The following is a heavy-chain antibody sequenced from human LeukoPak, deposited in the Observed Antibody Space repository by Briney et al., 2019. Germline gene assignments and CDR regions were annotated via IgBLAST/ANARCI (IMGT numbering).Heavy chain of an antibody. CDR3: AAYYYDSSGYLN. D-gene: IGHD3-22*01. V-gene: IGHV3-66*01. CDR2: IYSGGST. Sequence: GGSLRLSCAASGFTFSSYSMSWVRQAPGKGLVWVSGIYSGGSTYYSDSVKGIFSISRDNYKNTLYLQMNSLRAEDKAVYYCAAYYYDSSGYLNWGQGTLVTVSS. CDR1: GFTFSSYS. J-gene: IGHJ4*02.